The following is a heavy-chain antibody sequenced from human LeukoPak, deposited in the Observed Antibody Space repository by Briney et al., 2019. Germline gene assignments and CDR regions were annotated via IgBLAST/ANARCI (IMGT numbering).Heavy chain of an antibody. V-gene: IGHV4-39*01. CDR3: ATTRVWGVTTCFDY. Sequence: KTSETLSLTCTVSGGSINSRSYYWGWIRQPPGKGLEWIGSIYYSGSTYYNPSLKSRVTISVDTSKNQFSLKLSSVTAADTAVYYCATTRVWGVTTCFDYWGQGTLVTVSS. J-gene: IGHJ4*02. CDR1: GGSINSRSYY. CDR2: IYYSGST. D-gene: IGHD3-10*01.